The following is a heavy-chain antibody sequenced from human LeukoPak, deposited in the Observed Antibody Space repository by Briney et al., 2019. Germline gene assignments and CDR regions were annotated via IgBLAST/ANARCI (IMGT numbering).Heavy chain of an antibody. V-gene: IGHV3-23*01. J-gene: IGHJ4*01. CDR2: ISGSGGST. CDR1: GFTFSSYA. Sequence: GGSLRLSCAASGFTFSSYAMSWVRRAPGKGLEWVSGISGSGGSTYYAVSVRGRFTISRDNSKNTLYLQMNSLRAEDTAVYYCAKDPNRIQLWSYYFDYWGHGTLVTVSS. CDR3: AKDPNRIQLWSYYFDY. D-gene: IGHD5-24*01.